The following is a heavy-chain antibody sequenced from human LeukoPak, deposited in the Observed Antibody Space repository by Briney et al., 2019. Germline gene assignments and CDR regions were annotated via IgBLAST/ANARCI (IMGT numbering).Heavy chain of an antibody. V-gene: IGHV3-74*01. J-gene: IGHJ4*02. D-gene: IGHD1-14*01. CDR1: GFTFSDYC. CDR2: INPDGTST. Sequence: GGSLRLSCAAPGFTFSDYCMHWVRQAPGKGPAWVSRINPDGTSTSYADSVKGRFTISRDNAKNTLYPQISSVRAEDTAVYYCARDMWGTCDYWGQGTLVTVSS. CDR3: ARDMWGTCDY.